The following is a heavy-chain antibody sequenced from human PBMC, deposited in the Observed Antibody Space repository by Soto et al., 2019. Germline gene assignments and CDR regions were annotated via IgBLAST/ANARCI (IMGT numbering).Heavy chain of an antibody. CDR2: IYSDGTT. Sequence: GSLRLSCAASGFTVSRKYMRCVRQAPGKGLEWVSLIYSDGTTYYADSVKGRFTISRDNSKNTLYLQMNSLRAEDTAVYYCASTTAFDYWGQGTLVTVSS. J-gene: IGHJ4*02. V-gene: IGHV3-66*01. CDR1: GFTVSRKY. CDR3: ASTTAFDY. D-gene: IGHD4-17*01.